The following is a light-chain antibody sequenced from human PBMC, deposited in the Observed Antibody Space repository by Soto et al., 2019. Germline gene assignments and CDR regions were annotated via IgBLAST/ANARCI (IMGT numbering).Light chain of an antibody. CDR2: NHN. CDR1: SSNIGSNT. CDR3: VTWDDSLNGVV. Sequence: QPVLTQPPSASGAPGQRVTISCSGSSSNIGSNTVSWYQQLPGMAPKLLIYNHNQRPSDVPDRFSASKAGTSASLAITGLQSEDEADFYCVTWDDSLNGVVFGGGTKLTVL. V-gene: IGLV1-44*01. J-gene: IGLJ2*01.